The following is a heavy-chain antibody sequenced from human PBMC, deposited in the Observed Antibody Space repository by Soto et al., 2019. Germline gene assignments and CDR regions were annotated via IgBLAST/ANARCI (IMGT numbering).Heavy chain of an antibody. CDR2: IYYSGST. Sequence: SETLSLTCTVSGGSISSYYWSWIRQPPGKGLEWIGYIYYSGSTNYNPSLKSRVTISVDTSKNQFSLKLSSVTAADTAVYYCGGEYLKYYFDYWGQGTLVTVSS. J-gene: IGHJ4*02. D-gene: IGHD3-10*01. V-gene: IGHV4-59*08. CDR3: GGEYLKYYFDY. CDR1: GGSISSYY.